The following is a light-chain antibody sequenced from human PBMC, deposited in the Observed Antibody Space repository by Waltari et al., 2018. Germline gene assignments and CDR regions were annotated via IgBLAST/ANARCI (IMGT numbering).Light chain of an antibody. J-gene: IGKJ1*01. Sequence: DIQMTQSPSSLSASVGDRVAITCRASQSINNYVNWYQQKPGKAPKLLIYAASTLQSGVPARFSGGGSGTDFTLTISSLQPEDFATYDCQQSYNNPRAFGQGTKVEIK. CDR1: QSINNY. V-gene: IGKV1-39*01. CDR3: QQSYNNPRA. CDR2: AAS.